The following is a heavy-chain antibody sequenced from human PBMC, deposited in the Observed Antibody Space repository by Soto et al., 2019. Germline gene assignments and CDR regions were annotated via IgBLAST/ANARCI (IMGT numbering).Heavy chain of an antibody. Sequence: GGSLRLSCAASGFTFSSYRMHWVRQPPGKGLEWVAVIWYDGSNKYYADSVKGRFTISRDNSKNTLYLQMNSLRVEDTAVYYCARGVPNCSSSSCYFDFWGQGILVTVSS. V-gene: IGHV3-33*01. D-gene: IGHD2-2*01. CDR2: IWYDGSNK. CDR3: ARGVPNCSSSSCYFDF. CDR1: GFTFSSYR. J-gene: IGHJ4*02.